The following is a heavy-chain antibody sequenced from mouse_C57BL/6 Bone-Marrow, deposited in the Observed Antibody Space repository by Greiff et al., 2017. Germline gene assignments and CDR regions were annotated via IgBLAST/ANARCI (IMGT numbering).Heavy chain of an antibody. Sequence: EVQLQQSGAELVRPGASVKLSCTASGFNIKDDYMHWVKQRPEQGLEWIGWIDPENGDTECASKFQGKATITADTSSNTAYLQLSSLTSEDTAVYYCSYTWFAYWGQGTLVTVSA. CDR3: SYTWFAY. D-gene: IGHD2-12*01. CDR1: GFNIKDDY. V-gene: IGHV14-4*01. J-gene: IGHJ3*01. CDR2: IDPENGDT.